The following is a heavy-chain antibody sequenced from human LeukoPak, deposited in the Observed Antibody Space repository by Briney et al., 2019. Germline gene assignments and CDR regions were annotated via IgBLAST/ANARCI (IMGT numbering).Heavy chain of an antibody. J-gene: IGHJ4*02. CDR2: IRSKAYGGTT. CDR3: TRGVRGSSWYQPAGSYYFDY. Sequence: GRSLRLSCTASGFTFGDYAMSWVRQAPGKGLEWVGFIRSKAYGGTTEYAASVKGRFTISRDDSKSIAYLQMNSLKTEDTAVYYCTRGVRGSSWYQPAGSYYFDYRGQGTLVTVSS. CDR1: GFTFGDYA. D-gene: IGHD6-13*01. V-gene: IGHV3-49*04.